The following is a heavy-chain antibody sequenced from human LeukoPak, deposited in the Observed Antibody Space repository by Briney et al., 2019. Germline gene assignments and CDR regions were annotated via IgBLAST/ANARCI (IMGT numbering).Heavy chain of an antibody. D-gene: IGHD1-26*01. V-gene: IGHV4-59*01. Sequence: SESLSLTPAVPGGSLSRYYWSWICQPPRKGLERGWYIYYRGSTNYNPSLKSRVTISVDTSKNHFALALSSVTAEDTAVYYCARTSGSYYGLSPWYYFDYWGQGTLVTVSP. J-gene: IGHJ4*02. CDR1: GGSLSRYY. CDR2: IYYRGST. CDR3: ARTSGSYYGLSPWYYFDY.